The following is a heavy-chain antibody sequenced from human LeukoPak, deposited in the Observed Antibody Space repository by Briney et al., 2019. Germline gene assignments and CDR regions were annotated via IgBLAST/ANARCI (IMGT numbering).Heavy chain of an antibody. CDR1: GFTVSSYA. CDR3: ARDLNQLQRDIYYYYGLDA. V-gene: IGHV3-13*01. D-gene: IGHD2-15*01. J-gene: IGHJ6*02. Sequence: GGSLRLSCAASGFTVSSYAMHWVRQPIGKGLEWVSALGIAGDTFYPGSVKGRFTISRENAKNSLYLQMNSLRAEDTAVYYCARDLNQLQRDIYYYYGLDAWGQGTAVTVSS. CDR2: LGIAGDT.